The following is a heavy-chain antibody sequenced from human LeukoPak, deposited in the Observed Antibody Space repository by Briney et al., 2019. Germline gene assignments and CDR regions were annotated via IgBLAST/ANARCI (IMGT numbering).Heavy chain of an antibody. V-gene: IGHV3-48*01. CDR2: ISSSSSTI. CDR3: AKDRAAGLAQNYFDY. D-gene: IGHD3-10*01. J-gene: IGHJ4*02. CDR1: GFTFSSYS. Sequence: PGGSLRLSCAASGFTFSSYSMNWVRQAPGKGLEWVSYISSSSSTIYYADSVKGRFTISRDNAKNSLYLQMNSLRAEDAALYYCAKDRAAGLAQNYFDYWGQGTLVTVSS.